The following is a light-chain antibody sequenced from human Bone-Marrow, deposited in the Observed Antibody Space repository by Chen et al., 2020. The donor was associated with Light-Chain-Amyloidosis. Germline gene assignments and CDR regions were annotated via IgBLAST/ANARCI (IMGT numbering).Light chain of an antibody. J-gene: IGLJ3*02. CDR3: QVWDRSSERPV. Sequence: SYVLTHPSSVSVAPGPTATIACGGNNIGSTSVHWYQQTPGQAPLLVVYDDSDRPSGIPERLSGSNSGNTATLTISRVEAGDEADYYCQVWDRSSERPVFGGGTKLTVL. CDR1: NIGSTS. CDR2: DDS. V-gene: IGLV3-21*02.